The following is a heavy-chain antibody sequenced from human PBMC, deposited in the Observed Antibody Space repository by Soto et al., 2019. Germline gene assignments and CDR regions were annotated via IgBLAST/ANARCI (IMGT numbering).Heavy chain of an antibody. Sequence: GESLKISCKGSGYSFTSYWIGWVRQMPGKGLKWMGIIYHGDSDTRYSPSFQGQVTISSGKSISTAYLQWSSQRASDTAIFSCQILGYYDHHPPGREVWGKGTSVIASS. CDR3: QILGYYDHHPPGREV. CDR1: GYSFTSYW. CDR2: IYHGDSDT. J-gene: IGHJ6*04. D-gene: IGHD3-22*01. V-gene: IGHV5-51*01.